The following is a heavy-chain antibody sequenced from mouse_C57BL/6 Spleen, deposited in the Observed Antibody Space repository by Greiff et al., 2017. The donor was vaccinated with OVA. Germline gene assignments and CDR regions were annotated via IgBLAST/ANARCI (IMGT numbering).Heavy chain of an antibody. Sequence: EVMLVESGGGLVQPGGSLSLSCAASGFTFTDYYMSWVRQPPGKALEWLGFIRNKANGYTTEYSASVKGRFTISRDNSQSILYLQMNALRAEDSATYYCARYSNYEVYFDYWGQGTTLTVSS. V-gene: IGHV7-3*01. J-gene: IGHJ2*01. CDR1: GFTFTDYY. CDR3: ARYSNYEVYFDY. D-gene: IGHD2-1*01. CDR2: IRNKANGYTT.